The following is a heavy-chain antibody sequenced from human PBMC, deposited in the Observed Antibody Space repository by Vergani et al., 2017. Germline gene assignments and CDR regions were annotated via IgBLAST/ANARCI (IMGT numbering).Heavy chain of an antibody. J-gene: IGHJ4*02. Sequence: EVQLVESGGGLVQPGGSLRLSCAPSGFTFTTYWMTWVRQAPGKGLEWVANIKQDGSEKNYVDSVKGRFTISRDNAKKSLYLQMSSLRAEDTAVYYCARENWGPEYWCPGTLVTVSS. CDR3: ARENWGPEY. CDR1: GFTFTTYW. V-gene: IGHV3-7*01. D-gene: IGHD3-16*01. CDR2: IKQDGSEK.